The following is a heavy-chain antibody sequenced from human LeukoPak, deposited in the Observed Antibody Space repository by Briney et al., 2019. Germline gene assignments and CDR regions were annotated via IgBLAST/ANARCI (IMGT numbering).Heavy chain of an antibody. D-gene: IGHD4-17*01. CDR1: GGTFSSYA. V-gene: IGHV1-69*13. CDR2: IIPIFGTA. J-gene: IGHJ5*02. Sequence: PMASVEVSCKASGGTFSSYAISWVRQAPGQGLEWMGGIIPIFGTANYAQKFQGRVTITADESTSTAYMELSSLRSEDTAVYYCARDTALGYGDYVSWFDPWGQGTLVTVSS. CDR3: ARDTALGYGDYVSWFDP.